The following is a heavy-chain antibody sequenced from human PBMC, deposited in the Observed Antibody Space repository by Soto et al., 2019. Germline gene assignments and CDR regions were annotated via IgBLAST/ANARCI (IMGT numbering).Heavy chain of an antibody. V-gene: IGHV1-3*05. CDR2: TNADNGNT. D-gene: IGHD1-20*01. Sequence: QVQLVQSGDEEKKPGASVKVSCKASGYTFTSYAMHWVRQAPGQRLEWMGWTNADNGNTKYSQKLQDRVTITRDTSASTAYIELSSLRSEDTAVYYCARGITLPTPLDYWGQGTLVTVSS. J-gene: IGHJ4*02. CDR1: GYTFTSYA. CDR3: ARGITLPTPLDY.